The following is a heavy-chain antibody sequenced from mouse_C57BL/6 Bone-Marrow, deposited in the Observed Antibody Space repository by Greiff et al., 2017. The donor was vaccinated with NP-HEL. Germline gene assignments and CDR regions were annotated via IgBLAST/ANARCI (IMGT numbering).Heavy chain of an antibody. J-gene: IGHJ3*01. CDR2: INPSNGGT. D-gene: IGHD2-3*01. Sequence: QVQLQQPGTELVKPGASVKLSCKASGYTFTSYWMHWVKQRPGQGLEWIGNINPSNGGTNYNEKFKSKATLTVDKSSSTAYMQLSSLTSEDSAVYYWARKGYGWLLAWFAYWGQGTLVTVSA. CDR3: ARKGYGWLLAWFAY. CDR1: GYTFTSYW. V-gene: IGHV1-53*01.